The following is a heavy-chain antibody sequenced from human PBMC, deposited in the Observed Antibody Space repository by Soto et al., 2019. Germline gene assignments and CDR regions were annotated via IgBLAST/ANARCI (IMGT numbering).Heavy chain of an antibody. Sequence: GGSLRLSCVASGFSFSTYSMAWVRQAAGKGPQWVSGLGGGGANTFYIDSVRGRFTISVDNSKNTVYLQMDSLRADDTAVYYCARWSGYADAWGQGTRVTVSS. CDR1: GFSFSTYS. V-gene: IGHV3-23*01. CDR3: ARWSGYADA. CDR2: LGGGGANT. D-gene: IGHD4-17*01. J-gene: IGHJ4*02.